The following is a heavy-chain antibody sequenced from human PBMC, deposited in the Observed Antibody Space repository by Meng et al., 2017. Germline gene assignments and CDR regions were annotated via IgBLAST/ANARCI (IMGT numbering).Heavy chain of an antibody. CDR3: ARGSYSFDS. CDR1: GDRVSSNSAA. J-gene: IGHJ4*02. V-gene: IGHV6-1*01. Sequence: QIHLQQSGPGPVKPSQTLSPLCASSGDRVSSNSAAWNWIRQSPSRGLEWLGRAYYRSKWYHDYAESVKSRISIDPDTSKNQFSLQLRSVTPEDSAVYYCARGSYSFDSWGQRTLVTVSS. CDR2: AYYRSKWYH. D-gene: IGHD1-26*01.